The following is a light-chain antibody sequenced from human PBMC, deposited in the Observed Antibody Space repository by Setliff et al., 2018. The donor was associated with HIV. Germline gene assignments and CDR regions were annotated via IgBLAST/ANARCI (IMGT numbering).Light chain of an antibody. CDR1: NSNIGAGYD. J-gene: IGLJ1*01. CDR2: GNN. V-gene: IGLV1-40*01. Sequence: QRVNISCTGSNSNIGAGYDVHWYQQLPGTAPKLLIYGNNNRPSGVPDRFSGSKSGTSASLAITGLQAEDEADYYCQSYDSSLSGSGVFGSGTKVTVL. CDR3: QSYDSSLSGSGV.